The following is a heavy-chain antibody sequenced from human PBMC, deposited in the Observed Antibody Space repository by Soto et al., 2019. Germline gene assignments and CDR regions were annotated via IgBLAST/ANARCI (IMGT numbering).Heavy chain of an antibody. J-gene: IGHJ3*01. D-gene: IGHD1-26*01. Sequence: EVHLLETGGGLVQPGGSLRLSCTASGFTFSTYAMSWVRQAPGEGLEWVSSISEDGVYTDYADSVKGRFTISRDNSKNTLYVQMTSLRAEDTAVHYCAKETSPNTYYAFDFWGQGTMVTVSS. V-gene: IGHV3-23*01. CDR1: GFTFSTYA. CDR3: AKETSPNTYYAFDF. CDR2: ISEDGVYT.